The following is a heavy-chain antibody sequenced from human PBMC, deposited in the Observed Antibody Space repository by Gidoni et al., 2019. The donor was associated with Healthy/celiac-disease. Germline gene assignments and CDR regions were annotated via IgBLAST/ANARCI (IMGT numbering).Heavy chain of an antibody. V-gene: IGHV3-23*01. CDR2: ISGSGGST. Sequence: EVQLLESGGGLVQPGGSLRRSCAASGFTFSSYGLRWVRQAPGKGLEWVSAISGSGGSTYYADSVKGRFTISRDNSKNTLYLQMNSLRAEDTAVYYCAKPWPPIVVVPAAQWGRWFDPWGQGTLVTVSS. D-gene: IGHD2-2*01. CDR1: GFTFSSYG. J-gene: IGHJ5*02. CDR3: AKPWPPIVVVPAAQWGRWFDP.